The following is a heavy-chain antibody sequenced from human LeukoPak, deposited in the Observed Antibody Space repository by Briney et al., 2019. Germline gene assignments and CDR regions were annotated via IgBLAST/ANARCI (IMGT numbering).Heavy chain of an antibody. Sequence: PGGSLRLSCAASGFTFSSYWMCWVRQAPGKGLEWVANIKQDGSEKYYVDPVKGRFTISRDNAKNSLYLQMNSLRAEDTAVYYCARDAEVVPAAIDYFDYWGQGTLVTVSS. CDR1: GFTFSSYW. CDR3: ARDAEVVPAAIDYFDY. D-gene: IGHD2-2*02. V-gene: IGHV3-7*01. CDR2: IKQDGSEK. J-gene: IGHJ4*02.